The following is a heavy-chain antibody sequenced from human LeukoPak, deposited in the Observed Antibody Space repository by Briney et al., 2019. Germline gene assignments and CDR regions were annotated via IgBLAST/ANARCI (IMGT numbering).Heavy chain of an antibody. CDR2: IKSKVDGGTT. CDR3: STARTRAPGTSESYYRFYH. CDR1: EFTFSNAW. J-gene: IGHJ5*02. Sequence: GGSLRLSCTASEFTFSNAWMSWVRQAPGKGLEWVGRIKSKVDGGTTDYAAPVKGRFTISRDDSKNTLYLQMNSLKTEDTARYYCSTARTRAPGTSESYYRFYHWGQGTLVTVSS. D-gene: IGHD1-26*01. V-gene: IGHV3-15*01.